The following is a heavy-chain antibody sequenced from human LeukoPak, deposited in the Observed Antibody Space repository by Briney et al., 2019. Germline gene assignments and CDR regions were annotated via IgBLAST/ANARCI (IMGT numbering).Heavy chain of an antibody. Sequence: GGSLRLSCEASGFSISNYWMTWVRQAPEKGLEWVANIRQDGNEKYYVDSVKGRFTISRDNPKNSLFLQVNSLRAEDTAVYYCVRDTGGSGSYPDYWGPGTLVAVSS. CDR1: GFSISNYW. D-gene: IGHD1-26*01. J-gene: IGHJ4*02. CDR2: IRQDGNEK. V-gene: IGHV3-7*01. CDR3: VRDTGGSGSYPDY.